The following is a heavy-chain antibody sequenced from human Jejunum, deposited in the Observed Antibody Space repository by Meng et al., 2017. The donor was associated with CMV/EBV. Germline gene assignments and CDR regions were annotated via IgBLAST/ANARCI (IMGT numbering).Heavy chain of an antibody. CDR3: ARPGYSGYGDAFDL. J-gene: IGHJ3*01. D-gene: IGHD5-12*01. CDR1: GGSISDIDYY. Sequence: GGSISDIDYYWGWLRQPPGKGLEWIGSVYYTGTTHYSPSFSSRVTISVDTSKNEFSLKLNSVTAADTSVYFCARPGYSGYGDAFDLWGQGTMVTVSS. V-gene: IGHV4-39*01. CDR2: VYYTGTT.